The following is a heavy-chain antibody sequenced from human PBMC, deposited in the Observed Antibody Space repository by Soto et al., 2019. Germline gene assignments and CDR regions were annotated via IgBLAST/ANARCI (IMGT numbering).Heavy chain of an antibody. CDR2: IYHSGST. CDR3: ASSHAGAHITAAVH. J-gene: IGHJ4*02. D-gene: IGHD6-13*01. V-gene: IGHV4-30-2*01. Sequence: SETLSLTCAVSGGSITSGAHSWSWIRQPPGKGLEWIGYIYHSGSTYYNPSLKSRVTISVDRSKNQFSLKLSSVTAADTAVYYCASSHAGAHITAAVHWGQGTLVTV. CDR1: GGSITSGAHS.